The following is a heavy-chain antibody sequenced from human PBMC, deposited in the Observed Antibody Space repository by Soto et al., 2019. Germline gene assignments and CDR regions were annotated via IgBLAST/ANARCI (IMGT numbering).Heavy chain of an antibody. J-gene: IGHJ4*02. Sequence: QVQLVQSGAEVKKPESSVKVSCKAPGGTFSTYAISWVRQAPGQGLEWMGGIIPMFGTANYAQRFQDRVTIHADASTNTVYMELSSLRSEDTAVYFCASGIQLWLRRINNGYSGWGQGTLVTVSS. CDR3: ASGIQLWLRRINNGYSG. D-gene: IGHD5-18*01. V-gene: IGHV1-69*12. CDR1: GGTFSTYA. CDR2: IIPMFGTA.